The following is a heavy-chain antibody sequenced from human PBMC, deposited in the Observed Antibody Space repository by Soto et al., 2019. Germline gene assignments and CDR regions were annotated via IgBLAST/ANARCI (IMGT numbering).Heavy chain of an antibody. V-gene: IGHV4-38-2*02. CDR3: ARDWYRDGHKGGYFDY. CDR1: GFSISSGYY. Sequence: PSETLSLTCAVSGFSISSGYYWGWVRQPPGKGLEWIGSMYQSGTTYYNPSLKSRVTISINTSKNQFSLKLSSVTAADTAVYYCARDWYRDGHKGGYFDYWGQGTLVTVSS. J-gene: IGHJ4*02. CDR2: MYQSGTT. D-gene: IGHD1-26*01.